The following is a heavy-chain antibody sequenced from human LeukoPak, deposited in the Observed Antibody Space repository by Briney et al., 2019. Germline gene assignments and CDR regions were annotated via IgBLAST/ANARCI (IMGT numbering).Heavy chain of an antibody. V-gene: IGHV4-30-2*01. D-gene: IGHD4-11*01. J-gene: IGHJ4*02. Sequence: SQTLSLTCSVSGVSISSGDHYWNWIRQPPGKGLEWIGYIYHSGDTYYNPSLMSRVTISVDKSKNQFSLKLSSVTAADTAVYYCARDNSNYPFRFFEYWGQGALVTVSS. CDR1: GVSISSGDHY. CDR2: IYHSGDT. CDR3: ARDNSNYPFRFFEY.